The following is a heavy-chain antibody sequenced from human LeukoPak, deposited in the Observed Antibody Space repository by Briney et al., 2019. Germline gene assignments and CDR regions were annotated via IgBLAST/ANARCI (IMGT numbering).Heavy chain of an antibody. CDR3: ARRRSTRSGSYYVPFDF. D-gene: IGHD1-26*01. CDR1: GGSISSSSYY. J-gene: IGHJ4*02. CDR2: FYYSGST. V-gene: IGHV4-39*01. Sequence: PSETLSLTCTVSGGSISSSSYYWGWIRQPPGKGLERIGSFYYSGSTYYNPSLKSRVTISVDTSKNQFSLKLSSVTAADTAVYYCARRRSTRSGSYYVPFDFWGQGTLVTVSS.